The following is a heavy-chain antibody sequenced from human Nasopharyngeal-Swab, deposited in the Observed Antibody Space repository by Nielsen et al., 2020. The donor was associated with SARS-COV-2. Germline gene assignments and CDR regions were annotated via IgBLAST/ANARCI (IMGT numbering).Heavy chain of an antibody. CDR3: ASPPLDSSGYYYGFHY. J-gene: IGHJ4*02. Sequence: GGSLRLSCAASGFTFSSSAMHWVRQAPGKGLEWVAVIPYDGSNKYFADSVKGRFTISRDNSKNTLYLQMNSLRAEDTAVYYCASPPLDSSGYYYGFHYWGRGTLVTVSS. D-gene: IGHD3-22*01. CDR2: IPYDGSNK. CDR1: GFTFSSSA. V-gene: IGHV3-30-3*01.